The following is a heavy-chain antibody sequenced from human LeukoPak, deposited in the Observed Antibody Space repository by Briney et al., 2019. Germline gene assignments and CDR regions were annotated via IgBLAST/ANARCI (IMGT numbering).Heavy chain of an antibody. CDR2: ISTGSSTI. V-gene: IGHV3-48*02. Sequence: GGSLRLSCAAPGFTFSTYSMNWVRQAPGKGLEWVSLISTGSSTIYYADSVKGRFTISRDNAKNSLYLQMNSLRDEDTAAYYCARVAEIQLWLRSAFDYWGQGTLVTASS. CDR3: ARVAEIQLWLRSAFDY. J-gene: IGHJ4*02. D-gene: IGHD5-18*01. CDR1: GFTFSTYS.